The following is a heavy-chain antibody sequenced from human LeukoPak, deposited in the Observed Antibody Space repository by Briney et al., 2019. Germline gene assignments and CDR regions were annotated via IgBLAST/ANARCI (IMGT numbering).Heavy chain of an antibody. CDR3: ARVRNPSALDYYDSSGYSYRKDAFDI. CDR2: ISAYNGNT. CDR1: GYTFTSYG. J-gene: IGHJ3*02. D-gene: IGHD3-22*01. Sequence: ASVKVSCKASGYTFTSYGISWVRQAPGQGLEWMGWISAYNGNTNYAQKLQGRVAMTTDTSTSTAYMELSSLRSEDTAVYYCARVRNPSALDYYDSSGYSYRKDAFDIWGQGTMVTVSS. V-gene: IGHV1-18*01.